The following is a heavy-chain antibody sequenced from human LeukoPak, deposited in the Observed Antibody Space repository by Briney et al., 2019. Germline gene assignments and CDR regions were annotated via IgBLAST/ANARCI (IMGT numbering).Heavy chain of an antibody. J-gene: IGHJ4*02. V-gene: IGHV3-53*01. CDR3: ARMLISSGYCVDY. CDR2: IYSGGTT. Sequence: PGGSLRLSCAASGFTVSSNYMSWVRQAPGKGLEWVSVIYSGGTTYYADSVKGRFTISRDNSKNTLYLQMNSLRAEDTAVYYCARMLISSGYCVDYWGQGTLVTVSS. CDR1: GFTVSSNY. D-gene: IGHD3-22*01.